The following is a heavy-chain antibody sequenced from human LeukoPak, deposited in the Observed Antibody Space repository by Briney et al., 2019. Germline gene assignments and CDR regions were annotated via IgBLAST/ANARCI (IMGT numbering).Heavy chain of an antibody. J-gene: IGHJ3*02. CDR3: TRDEGWVAGIWRAYDI. CDR2: ITGGGENS. Sequence: GGSLRLSCEASGFTFSNYAMSWMRQAPGKGLEWVSLITGGGENSYYTDSVKGRFTLSRDNSKNTLFLQMDSLRAEDTAVYYWTRDEGWVAGIWRAYDIWGQGTMVTVSS. V-gene: IGHV3-23*01. CDR1: GFTFSNYA. D-gene: IGHD2-15*01.